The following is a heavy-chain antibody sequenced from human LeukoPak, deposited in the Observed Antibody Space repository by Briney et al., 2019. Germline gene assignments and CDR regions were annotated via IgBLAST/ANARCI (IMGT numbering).Heavy chain of an antibody. D-gene: IGHD3-22*01. J-gene: IGHJ4*02. V-gene: IGHV3-23*01. CDR3: AKDRGYDSSGLDY. Sequence: PGGYLRLSCAASGFTFSSYAMSWVRQAPGKGLEWVSAISGSGGSTYYADSVKGRFTISRDNSKNTLYLQMNSLRAEDTAVYYCAKDRGYDSSGLDYWGQGTLVTVSS. CDR2: ISGSGGST. CDR1: GFTFSSYA.